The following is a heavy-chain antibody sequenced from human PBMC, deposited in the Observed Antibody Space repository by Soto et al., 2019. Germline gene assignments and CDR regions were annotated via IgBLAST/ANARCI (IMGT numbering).Heavy chain of an antibody. Sequence: QVQLVESGGGVVQPGRSLRLSCAASGFTYGSFGMHWVRLAPGKGLEWVASISYDGNNKYNADSVKGRFTISRDNSRHMLYLQMNSLRDEDTAVYYCAKDRYSSGSHYFDYWGQGALVTFSS. V-gene: IGHV3-30*18. CDR3: AKDRYSSGSHYFDY. CDR1: GFTYGSFG. D-gene: IGHD6-19*01. CDR2: ISYDGNNK. J-gene: IGHJ4*02.